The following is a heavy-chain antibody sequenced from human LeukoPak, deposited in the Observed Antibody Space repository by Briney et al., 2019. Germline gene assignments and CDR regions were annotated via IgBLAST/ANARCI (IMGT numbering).Heavy chain of an antibody. CDR3: ARAARADLLDY. V-gene: IGHV3-33*01. D-gene: IGHD5-24*01. Sequence: PGGSLRLSCAASGFTFSSYGMHWVRQAPGKGLEWVAVIWYDGSNKYCADSVKGRFTISRDNSKNTLYLQMNSLRAEDTAVYYCARAARADLLDYWGQGTLVTVSS. J-gene: IGHJ4*02. CDR2: IWYDGSNK. CDR1: GFTFSSYG.